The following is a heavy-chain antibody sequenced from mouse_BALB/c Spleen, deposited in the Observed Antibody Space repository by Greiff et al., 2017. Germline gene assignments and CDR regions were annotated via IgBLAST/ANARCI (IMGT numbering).Heavy chain of an antibody. V-gene: IGHV1-54*03. D-gene: IGHD1-1*01. Sequence: QVQLKESGAELVRPGTSVKVSCKASGYAFTNYLIEWVKQRPGQGLEWIGVINPGSGGTNYNEKFKGKATLTADKSSSTAYMQLSSLTSDDSAVYFCAREGEIYYYGSSYYFDYWGQGTTLTVSS. J-gene: IGHJ2*01. CDR2: INPGSGGT. CDR3: AREGEIYYYGSSYYFDY. CDR1: GYAFTNYL.